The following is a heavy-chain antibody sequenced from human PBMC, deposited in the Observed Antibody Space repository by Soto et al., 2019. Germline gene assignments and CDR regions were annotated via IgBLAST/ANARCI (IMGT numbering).Heavy chain of an antibody. Sequence: GGSLRLSCAASGFTFSNAWMSWVRQAPGKGLEWVGRIKSKTDGGTTDYAAPVKGRFTISRDDSKNTLYLQMDSLKTEDTAVYYCTTDYGYSSSSGYLYYYYYGMDVWGQGTTVTVSS. CDR3: TTDYGYSSSSGYLYYYYYGMDV. J-gene: IGHJ6*02. D-gene: IGHD6-6*01. CDR2: IKSKTDGGTT. V-gene: IGHV3-15*01. CDR1: GFTFSNAW.